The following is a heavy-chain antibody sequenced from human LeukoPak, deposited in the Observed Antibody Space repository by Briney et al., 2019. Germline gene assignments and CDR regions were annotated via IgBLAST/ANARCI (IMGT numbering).Heavy chain of an antibody. CDR1: GFTFSSYA. V-gene: IGHV3-23*01. CDR3: ANRPDYYDSSGRTPDY. CDR2: ISGSGGST. J-gene: IGHJ4*02. Sequence: GGSLRLSCAASGFTFSSYAMSWVRQAPGKGLEWISAISGSGGSTYYADSVKGRFTISRDNSKNTLYLQMNSLRAEDTAVYYCANRPDYYDSSGRTPDYWGQGTLVTVSS. D-gene: IGHD3-22*01.